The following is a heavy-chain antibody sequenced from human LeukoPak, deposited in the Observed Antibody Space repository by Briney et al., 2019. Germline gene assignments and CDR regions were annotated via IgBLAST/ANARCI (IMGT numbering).Heavy chain of an antibody. CDR1: GGSISSYY. D-gene: IGHD3-9*01. CDR3: ARVNFDWLSADYYGMDV. V-gene: IGHV4-59*01. Sequence: SETLSLTCTVSGGSISSYYWSWIRQPPGKGLEWIGYIYYSGSTNYNPSLKSRVTISVDTSKNQFSLKLSSVTAADTAVYYCARVNFDWLSADYYGMDVWGKGTPVTVSS. CDR2: IYYSGST. J-gene: IGHJ6*04.